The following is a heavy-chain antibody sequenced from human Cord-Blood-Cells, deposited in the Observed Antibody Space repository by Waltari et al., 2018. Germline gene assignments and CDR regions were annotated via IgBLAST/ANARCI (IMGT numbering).Heavy chain of an antibody. CDR2: ISYDGSNK. CDR1: GFTFSSYG. CDR3: AKELTLYNWNDV. Sequence: QVQLVESGGGVVQPGRSLRLSCAASGFTFSSYGMHWVRQAPGKGLEWVAVISYDGSNKYYADSVKGRFTISRDNSKNTLYLQMNSLRAEDTAVYYCAKELTLYNWNDVWGQGTLVTVSS. V-gene: IGHV3-30*18. J-gene: IGHJ4*02. D-gene: IGHD1-20*01.